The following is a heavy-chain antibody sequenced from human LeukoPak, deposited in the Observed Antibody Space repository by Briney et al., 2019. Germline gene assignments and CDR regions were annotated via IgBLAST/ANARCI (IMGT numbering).Heavy chain of an antibody. CDR2: ISGSGGST. J-gene: IGHJ4*02. CDR1: GFTFSSYG. Sequence: PGGSLRLSCAVSGFTFSSYGMSWVRQAPGKGLEWVSAISGSGGSTYYADSVKGRFTISRDNSKNTLYLQMNSLRAEDTAVYYCAKESWRYFDWLSPLDYWGQGTLVTVSS. CDR3: AKESWRYFDWLSPLDY. D-gene: IGHD3-9*01. V-gene: IGHV3-23*01.